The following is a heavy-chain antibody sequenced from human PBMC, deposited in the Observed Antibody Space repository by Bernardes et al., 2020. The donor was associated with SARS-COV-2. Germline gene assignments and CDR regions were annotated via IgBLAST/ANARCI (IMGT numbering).Heavy chain of an antibody. CDR2: ISAYNGNT. V-gene: IGHV1-18*01. CDR3: ARRQWLAQDTFDY. J-gene: IGHJ4*02. Sequence: AAAQASCKASGYTFTSYGISWVRQAPGQGLEWMGWISAYNGNTNYAQKLQGRVTMTTDTSTSTAYMELRSLRSDDTAVYYCARRQWLAQDTFDYWGQGTLVTVSS. CDR1: GYTFTSYG. D-gene: IGHD6-19*01.